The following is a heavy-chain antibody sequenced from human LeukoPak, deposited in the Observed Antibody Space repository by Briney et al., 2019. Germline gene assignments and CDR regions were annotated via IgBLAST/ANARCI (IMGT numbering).Heavy chain of an antibody. Sequence: GGSLRLSCAASEFTFSNYGVHWVRQAPGKGLEWVAFIQYDGSNKYYGNSVRGRFTISRDTSKNTLYLQMNSLRAEDTAVYYCANDHGSGSYFDYWGQGTLVTVSS. J-gene: IGHJ4*02. D-gene: IGHD3-10*01. CDR3: ANDHGSGSYFDY. CDR1: EFTFSNYG. CDR2: IQYDGSNK. V-gene: IGHV3-30*02.